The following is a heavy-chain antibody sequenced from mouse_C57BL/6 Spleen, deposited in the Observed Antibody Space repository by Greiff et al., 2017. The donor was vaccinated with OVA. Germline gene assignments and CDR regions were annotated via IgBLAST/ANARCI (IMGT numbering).Heavy chain of an antibody. D-gene: IGHD4-1*01. CDR2: INPGSGGT. J-gene: IGHJ2*01. CDR1: GYAFTNYL. V-gene: IGHV1-54*01. Sequence: QVQLKQSGAELVRPGTSVKVSCKASGYAFTNYLIEWVKQRPGQGLEWIGVINPGSGGTNYNEKFKGKATLTADKSSSTAYMQLSSLTSEDSAVYFCARWGGTDYFDYWGQGTTLTVSS. CDR3: ARWGGTDYFDY.